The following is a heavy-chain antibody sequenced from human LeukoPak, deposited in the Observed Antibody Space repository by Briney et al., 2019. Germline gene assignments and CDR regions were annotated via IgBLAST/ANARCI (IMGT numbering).Heavy chain of an antibody. J-gene: IGHJ4*02. V-gene: IGHV1-2*04. CDR2: INPNSGGT. CDR1: GYTFTSYG. Sequence: GASVKVSCKASGYTFTSYGISWVRQAPGQGLEWMGWINPNSGGTNCAQKFQGWVTMTRDTSISTAYMELSRLRSDDTAVYYCARGGGYCSSTSCYPSFDYWGQGTLVTVSS. CDR3: ARGGGYCSSTSCYPSFDY. D-gene: IGHD2-2*01.